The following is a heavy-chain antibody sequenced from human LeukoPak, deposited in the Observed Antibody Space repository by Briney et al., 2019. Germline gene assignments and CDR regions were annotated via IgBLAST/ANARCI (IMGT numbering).Heavy chain of an antibody. J-gene: IGHJ4*02. CDR3: AKDLTYYYDSSGYILDY. CDR2: ISGSGGST. D-gene: IGHD3-22*01. CDR1: GFTFSSYA. Sequence: GGTLRLSCAASGFTFSSYAMSWARQAPGKGLEWVSAISGSGGSTYYADSVKGRFTISRDNSKNTLYLQMNSLRAEDTAVYYCAKDLTYYYDSSGYILDYWGQGTLVTVSS. V-gene: IGHV3-23*01.